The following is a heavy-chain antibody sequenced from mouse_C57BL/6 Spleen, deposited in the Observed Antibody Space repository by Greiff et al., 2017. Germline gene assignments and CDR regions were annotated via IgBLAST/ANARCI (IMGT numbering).Heavy chain of an antibody. CDR2: IYPGSGTT. J-gene: IGHJ4*01. Sequence: VQLQQSGAELVRPGASVKLSCKASGYTFTDYYINWVKQRPGQGLEWIARIYPGSGTTYYNEKFKGKATLTAEKSSSTAYMQLSSLTSEDSAVYFCARNEAAQATGAMDYWGQGTSVTVSS. D-gene: IGHD3-2*02. V-gene: IGHV1-76*01. CDR1: GYTFTDYY. CDR3: ARNEAAQATGAMDY.